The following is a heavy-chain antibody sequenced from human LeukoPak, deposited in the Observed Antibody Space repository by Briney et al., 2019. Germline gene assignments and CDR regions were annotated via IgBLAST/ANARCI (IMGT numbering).Heavy chain of an antibody. Sequence: PSETLSLTCAVYGGSFSGYYWSWIRQPPGKGLEWIGEINHSGSTNYNPSLKSRVTISVDTSKNQFSLKPSSVTAADTAVYYCARHREYYYGSGSYIWFDPWGQGTLVTVSS. V-gene: IGHV4-34*01. CDR3: ARHREYYYGSGSYIWFDP. J-gene: IGHJ5*02. D-gene: IGHD3-10*01. CDR2: INHSGST. CDR1: GGSFSGYY.